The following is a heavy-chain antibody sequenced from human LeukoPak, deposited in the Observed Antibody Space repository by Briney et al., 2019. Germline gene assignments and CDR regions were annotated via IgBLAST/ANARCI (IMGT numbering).Heavy chain of an antibody. CDR1: GFTFRDYY. Sequence: GGSLRLSCAASGFTFRDYYMSWIRQAPGKGLEWISYISSSAGTIHYVDSVKGRFTISRDNAKNSPYLQMDSLSVEDTAVYYCATSVTRRRLDWFIDLWGRGTLVSVSS. CDR2: ISSSAGTI. D-gene: IGHD4-17*01. V-gene: IGHV3-11*04. CDR3: ATSVTRRRLDWFIDL. J-gene: IGHJ2*01.